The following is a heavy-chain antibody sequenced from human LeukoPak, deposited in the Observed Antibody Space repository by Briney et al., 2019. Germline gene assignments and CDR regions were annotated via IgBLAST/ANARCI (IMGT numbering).Heavy chain of an antibody. V-gene: IGHV3-33*01. D-gene: IGHD5-18*01. J-gene: IGHJ6*03. CDR3: ARVGGYSYDYHYYYYMDV. CDR2: IWYDGSNK. Sequence: GGSLRLSCAASGFTFSSYGMHWVRQAPGKGLEWVAVIWYDGSNKYYADSVKGRFTISRDNSKNTLYLQMNSLRAEDTAVYYCARVGGYSYDYHYYYYMDVWGKGTTVTVSS. CDR1: GFTFSSYG.